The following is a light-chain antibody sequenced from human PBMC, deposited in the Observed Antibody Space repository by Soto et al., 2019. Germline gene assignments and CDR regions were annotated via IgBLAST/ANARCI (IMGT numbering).Light chain of an antibody. V-gene: IGKV3-15*01. CDR2: GAS. CDR1: RTVSNR. Sequence: EILMTQSPDTLSVSPGERVTLSCRASRTVSNRLAWYQHKPGQAPRLLISGASTGATGIPPRFRGSGSGTEFTLTVDTLQSDYIAIYYCQQYYHWPVTFGGGTKV. J-gene: IGKJ4*01. CDR3: QQYYHWPVT.